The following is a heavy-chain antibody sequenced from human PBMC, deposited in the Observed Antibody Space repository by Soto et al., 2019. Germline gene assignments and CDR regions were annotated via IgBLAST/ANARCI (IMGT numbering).Heavy chain of an antibody. CDR3: ARDIVATFNDAFDI. J-gene: IGHJ3*02. Sequence: GGSLRLSCAASGFTVSSNYMSWVRQAPGKGLEWVSVIYSGGSTYYADSVKGRFTISRDNSKNTLYLQMNSLRAEDTAVYYCARDIVATFNDAFDIWGQGTMVTVSS. V-gene: IGHV3-53*01. D-gene: IGHD5-12*01. CDR1: GFTVSSNY. CDR2: IYSGGST.